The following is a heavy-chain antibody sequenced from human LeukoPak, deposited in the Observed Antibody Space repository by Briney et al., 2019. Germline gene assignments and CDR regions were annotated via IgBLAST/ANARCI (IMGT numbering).Heavy chain of an antibody. D-gene: IGHD6-19*01. Sequence: PGGSLRLSCAASGFTFSSYAMHWVRQAPGKGLEWIGEINHSGSTNYNPSLKSRVTISVDTSKNQFSLKLSSVTAADTAVYYCATAVAGTVNVDYWGQGTLVTVSS. J-gene: IGHJ4*02. CDR2: INHSGST. CDR1: GFTFSSYA. V-gene: IGHV4-34*08. CDR3: ATAVAGTVNVDY.